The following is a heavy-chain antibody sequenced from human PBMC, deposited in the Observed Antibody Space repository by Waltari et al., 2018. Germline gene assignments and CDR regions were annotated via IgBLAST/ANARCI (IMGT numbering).Heavy chain of an antibody. J-gene: IGHJ3*02. CDR3: ASSSTSDAFDI. V-gene: IGHV3-48*03. CDR1: GFTFSSYE. Sequence: EVQLVESGGGLVQPGGSLRLSCAAPGFTFSSYEMNWVRQAPGKWLEWVSYISSSGSTIYYADSVKGRFTISRDNAKNSLYLQMNSLRAEDTAVYYCASSSTSDAFDICGQGTMVTVSS. D-gene: IGHD2-2*01. CDR2: ISSSGSTI.